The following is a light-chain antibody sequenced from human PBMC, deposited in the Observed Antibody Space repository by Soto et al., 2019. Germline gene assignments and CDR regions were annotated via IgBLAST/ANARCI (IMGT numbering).Light chain of an antibody. CDR1: QTISSW. V-gene: IGKV1-5*03. CDR3: QHYNSYSEA. J-gene: IGKJ1*01. CDR2: KAS. Sequence: DIQMTQSPSTLSGSVGDRVTITCRASQTISSWLAWYQQKPGKAPKLLIYKASTLKSGVPSRFSGSGSVTEFTLTISSLQPDDFATYYCQHYNSYSEAFGQRTKVDI.